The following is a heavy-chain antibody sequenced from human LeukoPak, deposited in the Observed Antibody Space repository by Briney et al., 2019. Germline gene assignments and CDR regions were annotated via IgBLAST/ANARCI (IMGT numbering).Heavy chain of an antibody. D-gene: IGHD1-26*01. CDR2: VNPNSGGT. V-gene: IGHV1-2*02. J-gene: IGHJ4*02. CDR1: VYTFTGYY. Sequence: GASVNVSCKSSVYTFTGYYMHWVRQAPAQGLEWMGWVNPNSGGTNYAQKFQGRVTMTRGTAISTAYIELRRRRCDGTAVYYCARSGVGATTKIDYWGQGTLVTVSS. CDR3: ARSGVGATTKIDY.